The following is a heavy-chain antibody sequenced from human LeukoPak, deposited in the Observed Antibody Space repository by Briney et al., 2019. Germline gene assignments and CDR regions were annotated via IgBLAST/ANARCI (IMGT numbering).Heavy chain of an antibody. CDR3: ARGGCSGGSCPYFDY. CDR2: IYHSGST. Sequence: SETLSLTCAVSVGSISSGGYSWSWIRQPPGKGLEWIGYIYHSGSTSYNPSLKSRVPISVDRSKNQYSLKLSSVPAADTPVYYCARGGCSGGSCPYFDYWGQGTLVTVSS. D-gene: IGHD2-15*01. CDR1: VGSISSGGYS. V-gene: IGHV4-30-2*01. J-gene: IGHJ4*02.